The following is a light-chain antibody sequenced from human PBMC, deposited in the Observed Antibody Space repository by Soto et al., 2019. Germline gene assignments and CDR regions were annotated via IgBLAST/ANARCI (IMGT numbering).Light chain of an antibody. CDR3: QQRQYWPPIT. V-gene: IGKV3D-20*02. Sequence: EIVLTQSPGTLSLSPGERATLSCRASQSVSSSYLAWYQQRPGQAPRLLFYGASSRATGIPDRFSGSGSGTEFTLTISSLEPEDCAIYYCQQRQYWPPITFGQGTRLEIK. J-gene: IGKJ5*01. CDR2: GAS. CDR1: QSVSSSY.